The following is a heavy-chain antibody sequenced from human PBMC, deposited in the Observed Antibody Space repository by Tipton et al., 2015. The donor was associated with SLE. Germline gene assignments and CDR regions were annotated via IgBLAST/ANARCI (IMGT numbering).Heavy chain of an antibody. CDR1: GDTFSRSP. J-gene: IGHJ4*02. CDR3: ALWPITIFGVVAYY. Sequence: QSGAEVKKPGSSVKVSCKVSGDTFSRSPLSWVRQAPGQGLEWMGGIIPMFTTANYAERFQDRLTMTTDTSTSTAYMELRSLRSDDTAVYYCALWPITIFGVVAYYWGQGTLVTVSS. D-gene: IGHD3-3*01. V-gene: IGHV1-69*05. CDR2: IIPMFTTA.